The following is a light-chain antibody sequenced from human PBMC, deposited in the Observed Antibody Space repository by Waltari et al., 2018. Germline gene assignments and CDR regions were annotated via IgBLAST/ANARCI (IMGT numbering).Light chain of an antibody. CDR1: NSDVGGYNY. J-gene: IGLJ3*02. V-gene: IGLV2-8*01. CDR2: EVS. CDR3: SSHTNINTWV. Sequence: QSALTQPPSASGSPGQSVTISCTGTNSDVGGYNYVSWYQQHPAKAPKLMIYEVSKRPPGVPDRFSGSKSGNTASLTVSGLQAEDEADYYCSSHTNINTWVFGGGTKLTVL.